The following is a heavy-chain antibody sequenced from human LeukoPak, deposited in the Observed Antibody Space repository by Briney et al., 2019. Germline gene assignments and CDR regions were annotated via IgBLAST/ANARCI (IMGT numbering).Heavy chain of an antibody. Sequence: SETLSLTCTVSGGSISIYYWSWIRRPPGKGLEWIGYIYYSGSTNYNPSLKSRVTISVDTSKNQFSLKLSSVTAADTAVYYCARVPDIYYDSSGSSGAFDIWGQGTMVTVSS. CDR3: ARVPDIYYDSSGSSGAFDI. D-gene: IGHD3-22*01. V-gene: IGHV4-59*01. CDR2: IYYSGST. CDR1: GGSISIYY. J-gene: IGHJ3*02.